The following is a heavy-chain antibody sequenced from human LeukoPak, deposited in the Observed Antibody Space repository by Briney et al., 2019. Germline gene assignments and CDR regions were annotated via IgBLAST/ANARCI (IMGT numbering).Heavy chain of an antibody. Sequence: GGSLRLSCAASGFSFSSYEMNCVRQAPGKGLEWVSYISSSGTTIYYADSVKGRFTISRDNAKNSLYLQMNSLRAEDTAVYYCARHPGLGFDYWGQGTLVTVSS. V-gene: IGHV3-48*03. CDR2: ISSSGTTI. CDR1: GFSFSSYE. CDR3: ARHPGLGFDY. J-gene: IGHJ4*02.